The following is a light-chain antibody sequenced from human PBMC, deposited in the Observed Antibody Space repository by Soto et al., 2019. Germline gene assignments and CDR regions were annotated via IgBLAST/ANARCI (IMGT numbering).Light chain of an antibody. CDR3: QQSYTTPWT. Sequence: DIQITQSPSSVSASVGDSVTITCRATQSVAKYVNWYQQKPGKAPNLLIYKVSNLQGGVPSRFTGSGSATDFTLTISRLQPEDFATYYCQQSYTTPWTFGQGTMVHIK. CDR2: KVS. V-gene: IGKV1-39*01. CDR1: QSVAKY. J-gene: IGKJ1*01.